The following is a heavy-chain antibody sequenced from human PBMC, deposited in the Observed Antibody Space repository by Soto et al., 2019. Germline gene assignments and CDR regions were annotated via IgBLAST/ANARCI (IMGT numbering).Heavy chain of an antibody. D-gene: IGHD3-10*01. CDR2: IYYTGTT. V-gene: IGHV4-59*12. J-gene: IGHJ5*02. CDR1: GGSIRDYY. Sequence: SETLSLTYTVSGGSIRDYYWGWIRQSPGKGLEWIGYIYYTGTTKYNPSLKSRVTISVDSSKNQFSLKLSSVTAADTAVYYCARGRKSLSYYYGSGSYLAVDPWGQGTLVT. CDR3: ARGRKSLSYYYGSGSYLAVDP.